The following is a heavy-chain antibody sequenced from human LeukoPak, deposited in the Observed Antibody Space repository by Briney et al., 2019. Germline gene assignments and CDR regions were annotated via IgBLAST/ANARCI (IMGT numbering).Heavy chain of an antibody. CDR2: INSDGSGT. D-gene: IGHD3-22*01. Sequence: PGGSLRLSCAASGFTFSSYWMHWVRQAPGKGLVWVSRINSDGSGTIYADSVQGRFTISRDNAKNTLYLQMNSLRAEDTAVYYCACDRDYYDSSGYYNYWGQGTLVTVPS. V-gene: IGHV3-74*01. CDR1: GFTFSSYW. J-gene: IGHJ4*02. CDR3: ACDRDYYDSSGYYNY.